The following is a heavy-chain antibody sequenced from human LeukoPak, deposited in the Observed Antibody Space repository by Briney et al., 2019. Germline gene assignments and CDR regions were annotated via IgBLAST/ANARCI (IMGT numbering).Heavy chain of an antibody. CDR2: ISYDGSNK. Sequence: PGGSLRLSCAASGFTFSSYAMHWVRQAPGKGLEWVAVISYDGSNKYYADSVKGRFTISRDNSKNTLYLQMNSLRAEDTAVCYCARLLSGNWGQGTLVTVSS. CDR1: GFTFSSYA. V-gene: IGHV3-30-3*01. CDR3: ARLLSGN. J-gene: IGHJ4*02. D-gene: IGHD2-15*01.